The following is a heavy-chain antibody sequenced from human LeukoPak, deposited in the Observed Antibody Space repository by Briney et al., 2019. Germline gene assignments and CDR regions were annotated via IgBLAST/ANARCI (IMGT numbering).Heavy chain of an antibody. CDR1: GGSISSYY. J-gene: IGHJ5*02. V-gene: IGHV4-59*01. Sequence: SETLSLTCTVSGGSISSYYWSWIRQPPGKGLEWIGYIYYSGSTNYNPSLKSRVTISVDTSKNQFSLKLSSVTAADTAVYYCARDLGAAGNVWFDPWGQGTLVTVSS. D-gene: IGHD6-13*01. CDR2: IYYSGST. CDR3: ARDLGAAGNVWFDP.